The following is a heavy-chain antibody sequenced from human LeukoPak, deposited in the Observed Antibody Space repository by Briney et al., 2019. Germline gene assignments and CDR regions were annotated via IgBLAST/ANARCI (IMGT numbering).Heavy chain of an antibody. J-gene: IGHJ4*02. CDR1: GGSFSGYY. CDR2: INHSGST. Sequence: SETLSLTCAVYGGSFSGYYWSWIRQPPGKGLAWIGEINHSGSTNYNPSLKSRVTISVDTSKNQFSLKLSSVTAADTAVYYCARGQSLGELALCDFDYWGQGTLVTVSS. CDR3: ARGQSLGELALCDFDY. D-gene: IGHD3-10*01. V-gene: IGHV4-34*01.